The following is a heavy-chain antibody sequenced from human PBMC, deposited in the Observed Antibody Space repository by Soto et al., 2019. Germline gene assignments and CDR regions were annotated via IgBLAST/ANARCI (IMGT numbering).Heavy chain of an antibody. J-gene: IGHJ4*02. CDR1: GDSVSSNSAA. V-gene: IGHV6-1*01. CDR3: ASNTITMVRGVNGDDLLFDY. D-gene: IGHD3-10*01. CDR2: TYYRSKWYN. Sequence: KQSPTLSLTCAISGDSVSSNSAAWNWIRQSPSRGLEWLGRTYYRSKWYNDYAVSVKSRITINPDTSKNQFSLQLNSVTPEDTAVYYCASNTITMVRGVNGDDLLFDYWGQGTLVTVSS.